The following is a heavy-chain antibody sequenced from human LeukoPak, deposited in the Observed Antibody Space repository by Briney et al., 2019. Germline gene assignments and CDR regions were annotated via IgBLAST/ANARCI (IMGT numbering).Heavy chain of an antibody. D-gene: IGHD1-26*01. CDR1: GFTLSRYS. J-gene: IGHJ4*02. Sequence: GGSLRLSCAASGFTLSRYSMNWVRQAPGKGVGSVSSIGSSSSYIYYADSVKGRFTISRDNAKNSLYLQMNSLRAEDTAVYYCARGAVGASLLFDYWGQGTLVTVSS. CDR3: ARGAVGASLLFDY. V-gene: IGHV3-21*04. CDR2: IGSSSSYI.